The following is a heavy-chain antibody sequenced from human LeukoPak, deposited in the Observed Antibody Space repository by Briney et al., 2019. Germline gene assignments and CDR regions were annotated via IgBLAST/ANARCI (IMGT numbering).Heavy chain of an antibody. J-gene: IGHJ3*02. CDR1: GFTFSSYA. D-gene: IGHD5-18*01. CDR2: ISGSGGNT. CDR3: ARYSFSDASDI. Sequence: GGSLRLSCAASGFTFSSYAMSWVRQAPGKGLEWVSAISGSGGNTYYADSVKGRFTISRDNPKNTLYLQMNSLRAEDTAVYYCARYSFSDASDIWGQGTMVTVSS. V-gene: IGHV3-23*01.